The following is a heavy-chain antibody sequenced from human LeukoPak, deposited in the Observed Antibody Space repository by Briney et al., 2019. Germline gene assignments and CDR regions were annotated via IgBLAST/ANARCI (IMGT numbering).Heavy chain of an antibody. Sequence: SETLSLTCAVYGGSFSGYYWSWIRQHPGKGLEWIGYIYYSGSTYYNPSLKSRVTISVDTSKNQFSLKLSSVTAADTAVYYCAGYDYSKTQDGMDVWGQGTTVTVSS. V-gene: IGHV4-31*11. CDR2: IYYSGST. CDR3: AGYDYSKTQDGMDV. CDR1: GGSFSGYY. J-gene: IGHJ6*02. D-gene: IGHD4-11*01.